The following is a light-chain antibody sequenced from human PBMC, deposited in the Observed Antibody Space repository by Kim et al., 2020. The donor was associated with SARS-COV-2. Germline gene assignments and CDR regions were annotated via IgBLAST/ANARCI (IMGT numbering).Light chain of an antibody. Sequence: LSPGERATLSCRASQSVSSNFLAWYQQKPGQAPRVLIYGASTRATGIPDSFSGSGSGTDFTLIINRLEPEDCAVYYCQQYGSAPYTFGQGTKLEI. CDR3: QQYGSAPYT. CDR2: GAS. V-gene: IGKV3-20*01. J-gene: IGKJ2*01. CDR1: QSVSSNF.